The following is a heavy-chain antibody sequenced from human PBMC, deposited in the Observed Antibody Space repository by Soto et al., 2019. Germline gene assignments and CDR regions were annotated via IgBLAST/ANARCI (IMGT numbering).Heavy chain of an antibody. Sequence: GGSLRLSCAASGFTFSSYSMNWVRQAPGKGLEWVSSISSSSSYIYYADSVKGRFTISRDNAKNSLYLQMNSLRAEDTAVYYCARGGHVDTAMASDYWGQGTLVTVSS. CDR2: ISSSSSYI. J-gene: IGHJ4*02. V-gene: IGHV3-21*01. CDR3: ARGGHVDTAMASDY. D-gene: IGHD5-18*01. CDR1: GFTFSSYS.